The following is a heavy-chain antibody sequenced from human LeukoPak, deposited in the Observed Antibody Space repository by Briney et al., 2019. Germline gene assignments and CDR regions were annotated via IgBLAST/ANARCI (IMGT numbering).Heavy chain of an antibody. CDR2: IYSGGST. V-gene: IGHV3-66*02. J-gene: IGHJ4*02. CDR1: GVTVSSSY. CDR3: ARESNYDY. Sequence: GGSLRLSCAVSGVTVSSSYMSWVRQGPGKGLAWVSVIYSGGSTYYADSVKGRFTIARDNSKNTLYLQMNSLRAEDTAVYYCARESNYDYWGQGTLVTVSS.